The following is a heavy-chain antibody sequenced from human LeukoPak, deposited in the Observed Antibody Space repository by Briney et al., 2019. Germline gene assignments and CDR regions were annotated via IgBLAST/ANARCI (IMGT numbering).Heavy chain of an antibody. CDR1: GFSFSSYG. J-gene: IGHJ4*02. Sequence: PGGSLRLSCAASGFSFSSYGMHWVRKAPGKGLEWVAFIRYDGSNKYYADSVKGRFTISIDNSKNTLYLQMNSLRAEDTAVYYCAKDERGDSSGYLGYFDYWGQGTLVTVSS. D-gene: IGHD3-22*01. V-gene: IGHV3-30*02. CDR2: IRYDGSNK. CDR3: AKDERGDSSGYLGYFDY.